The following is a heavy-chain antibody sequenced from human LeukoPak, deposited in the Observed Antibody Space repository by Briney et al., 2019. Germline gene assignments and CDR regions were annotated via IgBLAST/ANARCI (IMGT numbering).Heavy chain of an antibody. CDR2: IYYTGGT. CDR1: GGSITNYY. V-gene: IGHV4-59*01. Sequence: PSETLSLTCTVSGGSITNYYWAWIRQPPGKGLEWIGNIYYTGGTKYNPSLRSRVTISVDPSKNQFSLKLSSVTAADTAVYYCARSRRWFGELPDYWGQGTLVTVSS. D-gene: IGHD3-10*01. J-gene: IGHJ4*02. CDR3: ARSRRWFGELPDY.